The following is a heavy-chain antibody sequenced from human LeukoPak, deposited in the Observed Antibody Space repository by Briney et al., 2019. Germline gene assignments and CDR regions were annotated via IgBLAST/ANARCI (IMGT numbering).Heavy chain of an antibody. V-gene: IGHV1-46*01. CDR3: ARQQGLQNLNFDQ. D-gene: IGHD4-11*01. CDR1: GSTFTSYY. J-gene: IGHJ5*02. Sequence: ASVKVSCKTAGSTFTSYYIHWMRQAPGQGPEWMGLINPIGGTTDYAQKFQGRVTMTRDASTSIVYMELSSVSPEDTAVYYCARQQGLQNLNFDQWGQGILVTVSS. CDR2: INPIGGTT.